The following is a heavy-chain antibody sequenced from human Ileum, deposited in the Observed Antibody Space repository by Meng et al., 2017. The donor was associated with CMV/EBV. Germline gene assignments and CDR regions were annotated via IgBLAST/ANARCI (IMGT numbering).Heavy chain of an antibody. V-gene: IGHV1-69*05. CDR3: ARGPQLLYIDY. CDR2: IIPIFATP. J-gene: IGHJ4*02. Sequence: SVKVSCKASGGTFNSYAINWVRQAPGQGLEWMGQIIPIFATPKYAQKFQGRVTITTDESTTTAYMELIRLRSEDTAVYYCARGPQLLYIDYWGQGTPVTVSS. CDR1: GGTFNSYA. D-gene: IGHD2-2*02.